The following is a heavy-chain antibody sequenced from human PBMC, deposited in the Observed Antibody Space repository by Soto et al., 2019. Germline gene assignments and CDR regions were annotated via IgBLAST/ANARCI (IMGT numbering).Heavy chain of an antibody. V-gene: IGHV1-18*01. CDR2: ISAYSGDT. J-gene: IGHJ6*03. CDR1: GYSFTNYG. CDR3: ARDRGVAPPVAGNTHYYYYMDV. Sequence: QDPLVQSGGEVKKPGASVKVSCKASGYSFTNYGITWVRQAPGQGFEWMGWISAYSGDTNYAQKLQGRVTMTTDASTSTAYLELRSLRSDDTGVYYCARDRGVAPPVAGNTHYYYYMDVWGKGTTVTVSS. D-gene: IGHD6-19*01.